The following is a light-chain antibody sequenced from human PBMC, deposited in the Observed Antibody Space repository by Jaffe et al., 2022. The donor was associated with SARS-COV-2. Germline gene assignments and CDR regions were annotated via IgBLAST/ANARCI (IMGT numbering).Light chain of an antibody. Sequence: SSVLTQPPSVSVAPGQTARITCGGNIIGSEGVHWYQQRPGQAPVVVVYYDSDRPSGISERFSGSKSGNTATLTISRVEAGDEADYYCQVWDSGSDHPYVFGTGTKVTVL. J-gene: IGLJ1*01. V-gene: IGLV3-21*02. CDR2: YDS. CDR1: IIGSEG. CDR3: QVWDSGSDHPYV.